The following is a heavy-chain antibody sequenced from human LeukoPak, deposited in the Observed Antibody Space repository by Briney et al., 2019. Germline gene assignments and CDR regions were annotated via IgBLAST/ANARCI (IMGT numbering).Heavy chain of an antibody. CDR1: GYTFTVYY. V-gene: IGHV1-18*04. CDR3: ARDRNYFDY. CDR2: ISAYNGNT. Sequence: ASVKVSCKASGYTFTVYYMHWVRQAPGQGLEWMGWISAYNGNTNYAQKLQGRVTMTTDTSTSTAYMELRSLRSDDTAVYYCARDRNYFDYWGQGTLVTVSS. J-gene: IGHJ4*02.